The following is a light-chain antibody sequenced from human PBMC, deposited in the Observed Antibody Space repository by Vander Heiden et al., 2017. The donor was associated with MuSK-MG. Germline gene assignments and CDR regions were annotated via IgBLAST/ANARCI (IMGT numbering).Light chain of an antibody. Sequence: EIVLTQSPATLSLSPGERATLSCRASQSVSSYLAWYQQKPGQAPRLLIYDASNRATGIPARFSGSGSGTDFTLTISSLEPEDFAVYYCQQFCNWLLTFGGGTKVEIK. V-gene: IGKV3-11*01. CDR3: QQFCNWLLT. CDR1: QSVSSY. CDR2: DAS. J-gene: IGKJ4*01.